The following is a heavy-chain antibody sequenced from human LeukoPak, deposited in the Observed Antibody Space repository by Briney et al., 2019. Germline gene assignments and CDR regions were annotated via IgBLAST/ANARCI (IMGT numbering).Heavy chain of an antibody. J-gene: IGHJ4*02. CDR3: ARANTIFGVEPDYYFDY. CDR2: ISSSGVNI. CDR1: GFTVSSYE. Sequence: GGSLRLFCAASGFTVSSYEMIWVRQAPGKRLEWISYISSSGVNIYYAGSVKGRFTISRDNSKNSLYLQMNSLRVEDTAVYYCARANTIFGVEPDYYFDYWGQGTLVSVSS. V-gene: IGHV3-48*03. D-gene: IGHD3-3*01.